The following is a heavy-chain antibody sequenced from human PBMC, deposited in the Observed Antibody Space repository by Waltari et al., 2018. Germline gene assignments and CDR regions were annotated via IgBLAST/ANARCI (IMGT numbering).Heavy chain of an antibody. CDR3: ARVRRDDDYGDYGAAFDV. CDR2: INRDASEK. J-gene: IGHJ3*01. Sequence: EVQLAESGGGLVRPGGTLRLSCVGSGFTFPPSIMSWVRQAPGKGLDWVANINRDASEKYYVDSVKGRFTISRDNAKNSLYLQMNSLRAEDTAIYYCARVRRDDDYGDYGAAFDVWGQGTMVIVSS. CDR1: GFTFPPSI. D-gene: IGHD4-17*01. V-gene: IGHV3-7*01.